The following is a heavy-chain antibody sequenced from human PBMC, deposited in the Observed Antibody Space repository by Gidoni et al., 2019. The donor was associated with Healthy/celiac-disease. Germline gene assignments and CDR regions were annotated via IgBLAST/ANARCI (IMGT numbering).Heavy chain of an antibody. Sequence: QVTLRESGPALVKPTQTLTLTCTFSGFSLSTSGLCVSWIRPPPGKALEWLARIEWDDDKYYSTSLKTRLTISKDTSKNQVVLTMTNMDPVDTATYYCARDRIQLWLSPSYYYGMDVWGQGTTVTVSS. CDR1: GFSLSTSGLC. D-gene: IGHD5-18*01. CDR3: ARDRIQLWLSPSYYYGMDV. V-gene: IGHV2-70*15. CDR2: IEWDDDK. J-gene: IGHJ6*02.